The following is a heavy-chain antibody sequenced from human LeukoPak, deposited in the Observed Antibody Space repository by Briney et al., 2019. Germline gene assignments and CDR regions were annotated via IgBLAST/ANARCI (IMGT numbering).Heavy chain of an antibody. CDR3: GRDLNCGGDCFLGAGWFDP. V-gene: IGHV4-4*07. Sequence: PSAPLSLAYAVSGDSVSIDYWGWIWQPAGKGLQWIGRIYTSGSTNYNPSLKSRVTMSVDTSKNQFSLKLSSVTAADTAVYYCGRDLNCGGDCFLGAGWFDPWGQGTLVTVSS. CDR1: GDSVSIDY. D-gene: IGHD2-21*02. CDR2: IYTSGST. J-gene: IGHJ5*02.